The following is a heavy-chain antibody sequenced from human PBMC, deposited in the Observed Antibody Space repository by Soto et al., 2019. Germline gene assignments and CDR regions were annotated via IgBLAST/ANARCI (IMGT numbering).Heavy chain of an antibody. Sequence: SETLSLTCTVSGGAISSYYLSWIRQPPGKGLEWIGYIYYSGSTNYNPSLKSRVIISVDTSKNQFSLKLNSVTAADTAVYYCASTISSTWSRGFDYWGQGTLVTSPQ. D-gene: IGHD6-13*01. V-gene: IGHV4-59*08. CDR2: IYYSGST. CDR1: GGAISSYY. CDR3: ASTISSTWSRGFDY. J-gene: IGHJ4*02.